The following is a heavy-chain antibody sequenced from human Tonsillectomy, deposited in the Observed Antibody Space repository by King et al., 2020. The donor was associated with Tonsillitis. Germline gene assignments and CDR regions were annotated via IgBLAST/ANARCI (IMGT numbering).Heavy chain of an antibody. CDR1: GYTLTSYG. J-gene: IGHJ4*02. CDR3: ARVAYSSGHFDY. D-gene: IGHD6-19*01. V-gene: IGHV1-18*01. Sequence: VQLVESGAEVKKPGASVKVSCKASGYTLTSYGISWVRQAPGQGLEWMGWISAYNGNTNYAQKLQGRVTMTTDTSTSTVYMELRSLRSDDTAMYYCARVAYSSGHFDYWGQGTLVTVSS. CDR2: ISAYNGNT.